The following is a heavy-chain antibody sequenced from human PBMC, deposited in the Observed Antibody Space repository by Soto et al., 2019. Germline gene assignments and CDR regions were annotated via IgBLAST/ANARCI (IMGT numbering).Heavy chain of an antibody. Sequence: GASVKVSCKASGYTFTCYYMHWVRQAPGQGLEWMGWINPNSGGANYAQKFQGWVTMTRDTSISTAYMELSRLRSDDTAVYYCAVGAWDYYYDSSRYYSYCGQGTLVTXSS. CDR2: INPNSGGA. D-gene: IGHD3-22*01. V-gene: IGHV1-2*04. CDR3: AVGAWDYYYDSSRYYSY. J-gene: IGHJ4*02. CDR1: GYTFTCYY.